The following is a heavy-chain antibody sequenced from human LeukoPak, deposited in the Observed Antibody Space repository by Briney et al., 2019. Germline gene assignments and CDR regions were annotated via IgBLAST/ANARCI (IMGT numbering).Heavy chain of an antibody. CDR3: ARVQNSSGYYEPLLYFDY. V-gene: IGHV3-21*04. J-gene: IGHJ4*02. D-gene: IGHD3-22*01. CDR2: ISHASSYI. CDR1: GFTFSSYS. Sequence: PGGSLRLSCAASGFTFSSYSMNWVRQAPGKGLEWVSSISHASSYIYYADSVKGRFTISRDNAKNSLYLQMNSLRAEDTAVYYCARVQNSSGYYEPLLYFDYWGQGTLVTVSS.